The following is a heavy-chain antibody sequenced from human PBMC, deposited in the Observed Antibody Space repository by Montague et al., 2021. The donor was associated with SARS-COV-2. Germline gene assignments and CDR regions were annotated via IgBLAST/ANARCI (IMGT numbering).Heavy chain of an antibody. D-gene: IGHD6-13*01. Sequence: SETLSLTCIVSGGSISSSNYYWGWIRQPSGKGLEYIGSLYYSGSTYYNPSLRSRVTISVETSKNQLSLRLNAVTAADTAVYYCATEGAAAGFDFWGQGILVTVSS. CDR2: LYYSGST. CDR1: GGSISSSNYY. V-gene: IGHV4-39*02. J-gene: IGHJ4*02. CDR3: ATEGAAAGFDF.